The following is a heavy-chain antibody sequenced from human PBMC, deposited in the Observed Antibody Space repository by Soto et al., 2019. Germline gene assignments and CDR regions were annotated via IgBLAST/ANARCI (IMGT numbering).Heavy chain of an antibody. CDR1: GFTFSDYY. D-gene: IGHD6-13*01. J-gene: IGHJ4*02. CDR2: ISGRGTSGSGNVI. V-gene: IGHV3-11*01. Sequence: GGSLRLSCAASGFTFSDYYMTWIRQAPGKGLEWLSYISGRGTSGSGNVIYYADSVKGRFTVSREDAKNSLYLQMDNLRAEDSAVYYCAKATPGSSSWYDYWGQGTLVTVSS. CDR3: AKATPGSSSWYDY.